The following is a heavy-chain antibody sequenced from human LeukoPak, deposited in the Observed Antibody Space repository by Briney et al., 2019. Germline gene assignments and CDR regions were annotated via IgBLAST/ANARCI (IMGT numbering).Heavy chain of an antibody. CDR3: AKAAVTTMFADYYYYMDV. V-gene: IGHV3-23*01. D-gene: IGHD4-17*01. Sequence: PGGSLRLSCAASVLTFVRYAMSWVRQAPGEGLEWVSLISGSGDNTYYADSVKGRVTISRDNYKNTLYLHMKSLRAEDTAIYYCAKAAVTTMFADYYYYMDVWGNGTTVTVSS. CDR2: ISGSGDNT. J-gene: IGHJ6*03. CDR1: VLTFVRYA.